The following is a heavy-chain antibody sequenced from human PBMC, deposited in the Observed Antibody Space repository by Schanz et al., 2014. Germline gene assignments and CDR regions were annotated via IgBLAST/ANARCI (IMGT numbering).Heavy chain of an antibody. V-gene: IGHV3-23*04. CDR3: AKEGTVVSGSPRDY. CDR1: GFTFSTYA. J-gene: IGHJ4*02. CDR2: ISAGGTNT. Sequence: EVQLVESGGGLVQPGGSLRLSCAASGFTFSTYAMTWVRQAPGKGLEWVSSISAGGTNTYYADSVKGRFTLSRDNSKXPLYLQMNSLIVEDTAVYYCAKEGTVVSGSPRDYWGRGTLVTVSS. D-gene: IGHD3-10*01.